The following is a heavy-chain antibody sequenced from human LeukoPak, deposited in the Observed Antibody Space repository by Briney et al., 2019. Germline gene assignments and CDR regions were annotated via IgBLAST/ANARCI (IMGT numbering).Heavy chain of an antibody. CDR3: ARGRGSGYY. Sequence: SETLSLTCAVYGGSFSGYCWSWIRQPPGKGLEWIGEINHSGSTNYNPSLKSRVTISVDTSKNQFSLKLSSVTAADTAVYYCARGRGSGYYWGQGTLVTVSS. CDR1: GGSFSGYC. CDR2: INHSGST. J-gene: IGHJ4*02. D-gene: IGHD6-19*01. V-gene: IGHV4-34*01.